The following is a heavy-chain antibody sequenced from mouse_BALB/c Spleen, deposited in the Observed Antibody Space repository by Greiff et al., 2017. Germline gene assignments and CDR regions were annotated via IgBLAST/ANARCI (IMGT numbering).Heavy chain of an antibody. D-gene: IGHD2-1*01. CDR3: ARDYGNLFDY. CDR2: ISSGGSYT. J-gene: IGHJ2*01. CDR1: GFTFSSYG. Sequence: EVKLMESGGDLVKPGGSLKLSCAASGFTFSSYGMSWVRQTPDKRLEWVATISSGGSYTYYPDSVKGRFTISRDNAKNTLYLQMSSLKSEDTAMYYCARDYGNLFDYWGQGTTLTVSS. V-gene: IGHV5-6*01.